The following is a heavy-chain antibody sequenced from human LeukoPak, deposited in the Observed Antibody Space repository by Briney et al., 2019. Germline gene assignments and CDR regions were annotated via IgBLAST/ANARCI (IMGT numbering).Heavy chain of an antibody. CDR2: IIPIFGIA. CDR3: ARDSTRYYDFWSDYYYYGTDV. D-gene: IGHD3-3*01. V-gene: IGHV1-69*17. CDR1: GGTFSIYA. Sequence: SVKVSCKASGGTFSIYAISWVRQAPGQGLEWMGRIIPIFGIANYAQKFQGRVTITADKSTSTAYMELSSLRSEDTAVYYCARDSTRYYDFWSDYYYYGTDVWGQGTTVTVSS. J-gene: IGHJ6*02.